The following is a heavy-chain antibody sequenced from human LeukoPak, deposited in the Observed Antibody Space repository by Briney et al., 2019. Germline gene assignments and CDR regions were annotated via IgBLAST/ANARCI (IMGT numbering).Heavy chain of an antibody. J-gene: IGHJ3*02. D-gene: IGHD3-22*01. CDR3: AKGHHYDSSGYDAFDI. CDR1: GFTFSNYG. CDR2: ISYDGSNK. V-gene: IGHV3-30*18. Sequence: PGRSLRLSCTASGFTFSNYGMDWVRQAPGKGLEWVAVISYDGSNKYYADSVKGRFTISRDNSKNTLYLQMNSLRAEDTAVYYCAKGHHYDSSGYDAFDIWGQGTMVTVSS.